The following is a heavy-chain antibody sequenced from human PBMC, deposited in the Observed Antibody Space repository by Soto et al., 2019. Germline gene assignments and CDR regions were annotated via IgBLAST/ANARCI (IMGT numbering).Heavy chain of an antibody. Sequence: GSLRLSCAASGFTFSSYWMSWVRQAPGKGLEWVAVVSIGGSTHYADSVRGRFTISRDNSKNTLSLQMNSLTAEDTAVYFCAKRRGAGGHFDYWGQGXLVTAPQ. D-gene: IGHD2-15*01. CDR1: GFTFSSYW. J-gene: IGHJ4*02. CDR2: VSIGGST. V-gene: IGHV3-23*01. CDR3: AKRRGAGGHFDY.